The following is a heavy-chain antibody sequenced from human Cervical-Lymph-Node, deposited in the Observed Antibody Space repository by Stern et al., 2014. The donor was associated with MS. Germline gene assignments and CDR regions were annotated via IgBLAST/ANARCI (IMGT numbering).Heavy chain of an antibody. CDR2: IIPIFDIV. Sequence: QVQLVQSGAEVKKPGASVKVSCKASGGTFSNYATSWVRQVPGQGLEWVGGIIPIFDIVHYAQKFQGRVTIAADESTSTAYMEVSSLTHEDTAVYYCARASLTSGYYYSHLAYWGQGTLVTVSS. CDR3: ARASLTSGYYYSHLAY. J-gene: IGHJ4*02. D-gene: IGHD3-22*01. V-gene: IGHV1-69*12. CDR1: GGTFSNYA.